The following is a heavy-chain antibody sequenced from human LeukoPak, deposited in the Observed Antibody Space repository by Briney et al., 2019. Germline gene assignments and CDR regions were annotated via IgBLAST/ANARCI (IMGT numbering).Heavy chain of an antibody. J-gene: IGHJ4*02. CDR2: ISAYSGNT. Sequence: ASVKVSCKASGYTFTDYGISWVRQAPGQGLEWMGWISAYSGNTNYAQNLQGRVTMTTDTSTSTAYMELRSLRSDDTAVYYCARVQIYCSSTSCLDYWGQGTLVTVSS. CDR1: GYTFTDYG. D-gene: IGHD2-2*01. CDR3: ARVQIYCSSTSCLDY. V-gene: IGHV1-18*01.